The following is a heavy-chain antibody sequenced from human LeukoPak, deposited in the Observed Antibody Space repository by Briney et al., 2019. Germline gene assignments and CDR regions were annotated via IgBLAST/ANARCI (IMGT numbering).Heavy chain of an antibody. CDR2: INPSGGST. D-gene: IGHD4-23*01. CDR1: GYTFSNYY. V-gene: IGHV1-46*01. J-gene: IGHJ3*02. CDR3: ARDYGGNSDVRASAFGI. Sequence: ASVKVSCKASGYTFSNYYMHWVRQAPGQGLEWMGIINPSGGSTSYAQKFQGRVTMTRDTSTNTVYMELSSLISEDTAVYYCARDYGGNSDVRASAFGIWGQGTMVTVSS.